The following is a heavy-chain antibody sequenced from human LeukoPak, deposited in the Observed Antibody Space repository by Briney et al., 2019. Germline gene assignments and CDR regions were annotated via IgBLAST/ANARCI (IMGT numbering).Heavy chain of an antibody. J-gene: IGHJ4*02. CDR3: AKEKTGPYYFDY. Sequence: GGSLRLSCVASGFTFSAYGMHWVRQAPGKGLEWVAVISYDGSNKYYADSVKGRFTISRDNSKNTLYLQMNSLRAEDTAVYYCAKEKTGPYYFDYWGQGILVTVS. V-gene: IGHV3-30*18. CDR1: GFTFSAYG. D-gene: IGHD7-27*01. CDR2: ISYDGSNK.